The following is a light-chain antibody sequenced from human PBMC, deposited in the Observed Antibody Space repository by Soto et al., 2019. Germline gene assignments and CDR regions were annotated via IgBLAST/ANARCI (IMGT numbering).Light chain of an antibody. CDR2: DAS. J-gene: IGKJ3*01. Sequence: DIQMTQSPSSLSASVGDRVTITCQARQDISNFLNWYQQKPGKAPKLLIYDASNLETGAPSSLSGSGSVTDFTSTISTLQPEDSATYYYQQYDNLPPFTFGPGTKVDIK. CDR3: QQYDNLPPFT. CDR1: QDISNF. V-gene: IGKV1-33*01.